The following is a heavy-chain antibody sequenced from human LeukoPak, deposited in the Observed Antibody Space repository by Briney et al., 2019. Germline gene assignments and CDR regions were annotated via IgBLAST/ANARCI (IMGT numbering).Heavy chain of an antibody. J-gene: IGHJ4*02. V-gene: IGHV1-2*02. CDR2: INPNSGGT. CDR3: ARDVRAVAGHFDY. D-gene: IGHD6-19*01. Sequence: EASVKVSCKASGYTFTGYYMHWVRQAPGQGLEWMGWINPNSGGTNYAQKFQGRVTMTRDTSISTAYMELSRLRSDDTAVYYCARDVRAVAGHFDYWGQGTLVTVSS. CDR1: GYTFTGYY.